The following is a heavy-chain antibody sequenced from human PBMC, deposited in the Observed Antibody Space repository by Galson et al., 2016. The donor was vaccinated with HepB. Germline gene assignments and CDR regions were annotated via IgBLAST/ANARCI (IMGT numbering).Heavy chain of an antibody. D-gene: IGHD4-23*01. V-gene: IGHV3-15*07. CDR2: IKSRVHGGTT. CDR1: GFTFANAW. Sequence: SLRLSCAASGFTFANAWMNWVRQAPGKGLEWVDRIKSRVHGGTTDFAAPVKGRFTISRDDSKNTLYLQMNSLKTEDTAVYYCSTDPTIHYDGKGPSTSYYFDLWGQGTLVTVSS. J-gene: IGHJ4*02. CDR3: STDPTIHYDGKGPSTSYYFDL.